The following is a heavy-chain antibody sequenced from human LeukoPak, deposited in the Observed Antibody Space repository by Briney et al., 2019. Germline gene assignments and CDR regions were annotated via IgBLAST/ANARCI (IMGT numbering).Heavy chain of an antibody. J-gene: IGHJ6*03. Sequence: PSETLSLTCAVYGGSFSGYYWSWSRQPPGKGLEWIGEINHSGSTNYNPSLKSRVTISVDTSKNQFSLKLSSVTAADTAVYYCARADYYYYYYMDVWGKGTTVTISS. CDR1: GGSFSGYY. V-gene: IGHV4-34*01. CDR2: INHSGST. CDR3: ARADYYYYYYMDV.